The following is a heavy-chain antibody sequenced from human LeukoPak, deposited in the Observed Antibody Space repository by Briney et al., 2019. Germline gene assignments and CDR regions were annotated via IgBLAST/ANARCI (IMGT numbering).Heavy chain of an antibody. V-gene: IGHV1-45*02. Sequence: GASVKVFLQGFRIHLHLPLPALGATGPGQALEWMGWITPFNGNTNYAQKFQDRVTITRDRSMSTAYMELSSLRSEDTAMYYCASARTEEDAFDIWGQGTMVTVSS. CDR3: ASARTEEDAFDI. CDR1: IHLHLPL. J-gene: IGHJ3*02. D-gene: IGHD7-27*01. CDR2: ITPFNGNT.